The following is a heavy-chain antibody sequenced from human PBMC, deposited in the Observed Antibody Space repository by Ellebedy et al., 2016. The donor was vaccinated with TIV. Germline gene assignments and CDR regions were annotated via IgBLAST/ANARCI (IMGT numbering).Heavy chain of an antibody. Sequence: SETLSLTCTVSGGSISSYYWSWVRQPPGKGLEWIGYIYYSGTTSYNPSLKSRVTISVDTSKNQFSLNVTSVTAADTAVYFCARGGAYFYYYMDVWGKGTTVTVSS. J-gene: IGHJ6*03. CDR3: ARGGAYFYYYMDV. D-gene: IGHD3-16*01. CDR1: GGSISSYY. CDR2: IYYSGTT. V-gene: IGHV4-59*01.